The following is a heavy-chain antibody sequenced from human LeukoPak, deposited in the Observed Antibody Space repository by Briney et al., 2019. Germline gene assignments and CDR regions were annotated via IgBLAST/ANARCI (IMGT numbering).Heavy chain of an antibody. CDR1: GGSISSYY. V-gene: IGHV4-59*01. J-gene: IGHJ4*02. CDR2: IYDNGNT. CDR3: ARALFGSGGLYFDY. D-gene: IGHD3-10*01. Sequence: SETLSLTCTVSGGSISSYYWSWIRQPPGKGLEWIGYIYDNGNTKYNPSLKSRVTISADRSKSQFSLKLNSVTATDTAVYYCARALFGSGGLYFDYWGQGTLVTVSS.